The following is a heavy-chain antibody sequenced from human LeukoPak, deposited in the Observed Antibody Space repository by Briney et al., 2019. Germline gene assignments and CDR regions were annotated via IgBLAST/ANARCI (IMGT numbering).Heavy chain of an antibody. CDR2: IYPSDSDT. Sequence: GESLKISCQGSEYSFATYWIAWLRPMPGKGLEWMGIIYPSDSDTSYSPSFQGQVTISADTSIKTAYLQWSSLKASDTAMYYCARPLQGIVGATGFDYWGQGTLVTVSS. J-gene: IGHJ4*02. D-gene: IGHD1-26*01. CDR1: EYSFATYW. CDR3: ARPLQGIVGATGFDY. V-gene: IGHV5-51*01.